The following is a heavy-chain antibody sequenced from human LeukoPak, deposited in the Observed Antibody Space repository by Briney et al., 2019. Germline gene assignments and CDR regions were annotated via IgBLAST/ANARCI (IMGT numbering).Heavy chain of an antibody. D-gene: IGHD2-21*02. CDR2: ISSSSSTI. CDR1: GFTFSSYA. CDR3: AREVAYCGGDCYIFDY. Sequence: PAGSLRLSCAASGFTFSSYAMSWVRQAPGKGLEWASAISSSSSTIYYADSVKGRFTISRDNAKNSLYLQMNSLRAEDTAVYYCAREVAYCGGDCYIFDYWGQGTLVTVSS. V-gene: IGHV3-48*04. J-gene: IGHJ4*02.